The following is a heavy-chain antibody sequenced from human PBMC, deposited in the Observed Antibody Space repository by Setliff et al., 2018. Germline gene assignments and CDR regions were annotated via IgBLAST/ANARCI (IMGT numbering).Heavy chain of an antibody. J-gene: IGHJ4*02. CDR2: INHSGST. D-gene: IGHD3-10*01. Sequence: SETLSLTCAVYGGSFSGYHWSWIRQPPGKGLEWIGEINHSGSTNYNPSLKSRVTISVDTSKNQFSLKLTSVTAADTAVYYCVRLPFTVVRGVMTYFDYWGQGTLVTVSS. CDR3: VRLPFTVVRGVMTYFDY. V-gene: IGHV4-34*01. CDR1: GGSFSGYH.